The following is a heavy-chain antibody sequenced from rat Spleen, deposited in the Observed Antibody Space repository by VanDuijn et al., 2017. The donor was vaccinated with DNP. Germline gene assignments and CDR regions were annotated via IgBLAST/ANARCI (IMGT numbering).Heavy chain of an antibody. J-gene: IGHJ3*01. Sequence: EVQLVESGGGLVQPGRSLKLSCAASGFTFSDYYMAWVRQAPKKSLEWVATISNSGGRTYYPDSVKGRFTISRDNAKSSLFLQMNSLKSEDTATYYCAKDKAYAPFAYWGQGTLVTVSS. CDR2: ISNSGGRT. D-gene: IGHD1-11*01. V-gene: IGHV5S10*01. CDR1: GFTFSDYY. CDR3: AKDKAYAPFAY.